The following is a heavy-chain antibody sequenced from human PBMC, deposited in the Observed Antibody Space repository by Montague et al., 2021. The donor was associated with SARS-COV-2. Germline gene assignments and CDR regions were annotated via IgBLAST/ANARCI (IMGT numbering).Heavy chain of an antibody. D-gene: IGHD2-2*01. CDR1: GGSISSSSYY. V-gene: IGHV4-39*01. J-gene: IGHJ6*02. Sequence: SETLSLTCTVSGGSISSSSYYWGWIRQPPGKGLEWIGSIYYSGSTYYNPSLKNRVTISVDTSKNQFSLKLSSVTAADTAVYYCARHYGVVVPAARYYYHGMDFWGQGTTVTVSS. CDR2: IYYSGST. CDR3: ARHYGVVVPAARYYYHGMDF.